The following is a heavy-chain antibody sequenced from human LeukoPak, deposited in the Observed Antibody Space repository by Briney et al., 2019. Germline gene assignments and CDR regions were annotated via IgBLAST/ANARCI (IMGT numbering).Heavy chain of an antibody. CDR2: ISAYNGNT. D-gene: IGHD3-3*01. Sequence: ASVKVSCKASGYTFTSYGISWVRQAPGQGLEWMGWISAYNGNTSYAQKLQGRVTMTTDTSTSTAYMELRSLRSDDTAVYYCARDYGPTYYDFWSGYSLPYYGMDVWGQGTTVTVSS. CDR1: GYTFTSYG. V-gene: IGHV1-18*01. CDR3: ARDYGPTYYDFWSGYSLPYYGMDV. J-gene: IGHJ6*02.